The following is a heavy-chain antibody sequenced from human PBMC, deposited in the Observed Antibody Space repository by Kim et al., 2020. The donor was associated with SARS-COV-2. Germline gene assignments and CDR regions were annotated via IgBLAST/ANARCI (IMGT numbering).Heavy chain of an antibody. CDR3: AKSLRTLAYGSGPYSAMDV. J-gene: IGHJ6*04. CDR1: GYTFSTYY. Sequence: ASVKVSCKASGYTFSTYYLHWVRQAPGQGLEWVGIINPFSGDTNYARRFQGRVILTRDRSTSTVYMDLSSLTSEDTAVYYCAKSLRTLAYGSGPYSAMDVWGKGTTVIIYS. V-gene: IGHV1-46*01. D-gene: IGHD3-10*01. CDR2: INPFSGDT.